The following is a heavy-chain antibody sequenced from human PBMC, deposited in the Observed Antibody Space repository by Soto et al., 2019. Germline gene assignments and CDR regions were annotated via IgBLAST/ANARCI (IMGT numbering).Heavy chain of an antibody. CDR1: GFRFKSFV. D-gene: IGHD3-16*01. V-gene: IGHV3-30*19. Sequence: QVQLVESGGGVVQPGTSLRLSCAASGFRFKSFVMHWVRQAPGKGLEWVAFTSYDGNNKDYGDSVKGRVTVSRDNSQNTLHLQMDFLRPEDTALYYCARWGTPGGVDLWGQGTLVSVSS. CDR2: TSYDGNNK. J-gene: IGHJ5*02. CDR3: ARWGTPGGVDL.